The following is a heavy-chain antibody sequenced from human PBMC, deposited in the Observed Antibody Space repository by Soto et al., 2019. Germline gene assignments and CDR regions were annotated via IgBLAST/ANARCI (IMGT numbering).Heavy chain of an antibody. CDR1: GGSISSSSYY. D-gene: IGHD3-9*01. CDR3: ARHRYYDILTGREYYYYMDV. V-gene: IGHV4-39*01. J-gene: IGHJ6*03. Sequence: PSETLSLTCTVSGGSISSSSYYWGWIRQPPGKGLEWIGSIYYSGSTYYNPSLKSRVTISVDTSKNQFSLKLSSVTAADTAVYYCARHRYYDILTGREYYYYMDVWGKGTTVT. CDR2: IYYSGST.